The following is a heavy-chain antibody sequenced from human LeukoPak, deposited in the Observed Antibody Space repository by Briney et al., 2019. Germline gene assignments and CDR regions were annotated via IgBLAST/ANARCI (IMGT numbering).Heavy chain of an antibody. V-gene: IGHV3-7*01. J-gene: IGHJ5*02. Sequence: PGGSLRLSCAVSGFMFRDYWMAWVRQAPGKGLEWAANIRPDGDDKYYVESVRGRFTISRDNAQNSLSLQMDSLRVEDSAVYHCGRWGITAALDRWGQGTLVSVSS. D-gene: IGHD2-2*01. CDR3: GRWGITAALDR. CDR1: GFMFRDYW. CDR2: IRPDGDDK.